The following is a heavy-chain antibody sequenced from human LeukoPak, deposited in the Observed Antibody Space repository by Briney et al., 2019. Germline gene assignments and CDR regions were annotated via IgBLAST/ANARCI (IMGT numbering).Heavy chain of an antibody. J-gene: IGHJ4*02. D-gene: IGHD3-22*01. Sequence: GASVKGSCKASGYTFTSYYMHWVRQAPGQGLEWMGIINPSGGSTSYAQKFQGRVTMTRDTSTSTVYIELSSLRSEDTAVYYCARGMGGRFQTMIGFDYWGQGTLVTVSS. V-gene: IGHV1-46*01. CDR1: GYTFTSYY. CDR2: INPSGGST. CDR3: ARGMGGRFQTMIGFDY.